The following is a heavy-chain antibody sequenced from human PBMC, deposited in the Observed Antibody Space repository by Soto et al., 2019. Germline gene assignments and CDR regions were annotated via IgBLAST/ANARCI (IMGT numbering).Heavy chain of an antibody. D-gene: IGHD3-10*01. V-gene: IGHV4-31*03. Sequence: QVQLQESGPGLVKPSQTLSLTCTVSGGSISSGGYYWSWIRQHPGKGLEWIGYIYYSGSTYYNPYRRRRFTLSVDTSQARFSLHLGYVAPADTAVYYCATTERVRFGGLFVYWGRGTLVTGSS. CDR2: IYYSGST. CDR3: ATTERVRFGGLFVY. CDR1: GGSISSGGYY. J-gene: IGHJ4*02.